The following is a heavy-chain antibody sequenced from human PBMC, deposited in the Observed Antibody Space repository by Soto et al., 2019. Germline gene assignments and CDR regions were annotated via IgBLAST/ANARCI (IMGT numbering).Heavy chain of an antibody. Sequence: SETLSLTCTVSGGSISSSSYYWGWIRQPPGKGLEWIGSIYYSGSTYYNPSLKSRVTISVDTSKNQFSLKLSSVTAADTAVYYCARHSSSSLAPADYWGQGTLVTVPS. CDR2: IYYSGST. CDR1: GGSISSSSYY. CDR3: ARHSSSSLAPADY. V-gene: IGHV4-39*01. J-gene: IGHJ4*02. D-gene: IGHD6-6*01.